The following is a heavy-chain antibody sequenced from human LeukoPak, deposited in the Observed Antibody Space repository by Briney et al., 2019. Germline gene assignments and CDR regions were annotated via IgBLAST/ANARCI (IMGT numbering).Heavy chain of an antibody. CDR2: IYYSGST. CDR3: AQYYYDSSGYNWFDP. V-gene: IGHV4-59*06. D-gene: IGHD3-22*01. CDR1: GGSISSYY. J-gene: IGHJ5*02. Sequence: SETLSLTCTVSGGSISSYYWSWIRQHPGKGLEWIGYIYYSGSTYYNPSLKSRVTISVDTSKNQFSLKLSSVTAADTAVYYCAQYYYDSSGYNWFDPWGQGTLVTVSS.